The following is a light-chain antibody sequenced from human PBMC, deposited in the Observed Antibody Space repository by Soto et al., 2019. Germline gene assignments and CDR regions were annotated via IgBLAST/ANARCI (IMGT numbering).Light chain of an antibody. CDR1: NIGGKS. CDR3: HVWDSSSDLYV. Sequence: SYELTQPPSVSVAPGQTARITCGGNNIGGKSVHWYQQKPGQAPVLVVYDDSDRPSGIPDRFSGSNSGDTATLTIRRVEAGDEADYYCHVWDSSSDLYVFGTGTKVTVL. J-gene: IGLJ1*01. V-gene: IGLV3-21*02. CDR2: DDS.